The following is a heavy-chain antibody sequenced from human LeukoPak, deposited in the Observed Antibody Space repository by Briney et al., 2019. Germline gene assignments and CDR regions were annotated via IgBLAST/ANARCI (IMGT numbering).Heavy chain of an antibody. J-gene: IGHJ4*02. Sequence: ASVTVSCKPSGYTFNTYGITWVRQAPGQGLEWMGWISPYNGNTNYAQKFQGGVTLTPDTSTSTAYMELRSLRSDDTAVYYCARGPHERSGYPDDWGQGTLVTVSS. CDR3: ARGPHERSGYPDD. D-gene: IGHD3-22*01. CDR1: GYTFNTYG. CDR2: ISPYNGNT. V-gene: IGHV1-18*01.